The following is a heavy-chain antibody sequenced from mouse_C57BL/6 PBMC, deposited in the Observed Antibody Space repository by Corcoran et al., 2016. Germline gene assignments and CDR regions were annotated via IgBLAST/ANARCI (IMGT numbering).Heavy chain of an antibody. J-gene: IGHJ3*01. CDR3: AMILLAY. CDR1: GYTFTDYY. Sequence: EVQLQQSGPELVKTGASVKISCKASGYTFTDYYMNWVKQSHGKSLEWIGDINPNNGGTSYNQKFKGKATLTVDKSSSTAYMELRSLTSEDSAVYYCAMILLAYWGQGTLVTVSA. CDR2: INPNNGGT. D-gene: IGHD1-1*01. V-gene: IGHV1-26*01.